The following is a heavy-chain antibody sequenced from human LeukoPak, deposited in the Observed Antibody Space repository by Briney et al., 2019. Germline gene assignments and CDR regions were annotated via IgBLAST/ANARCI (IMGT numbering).Heavy chain of an antibody. CDR2: IYYSGST. CDR1: GGSIRGYY. CDR3: AVGATHYYMDV. D-gene: IGHD3-16*01. V-gene: IGHV4-59*08. J-gene: IGHJ6*03. Sequence: SETLSLTCTVSGGSIRGYYWSWVRQPPGKGLEWIAYIYYSGSTKYNPSLKSRVTISLDTSKNQFPLKLSSVTAADTAVYYCAVGATHYYMDVWGKGTTVTVSS.